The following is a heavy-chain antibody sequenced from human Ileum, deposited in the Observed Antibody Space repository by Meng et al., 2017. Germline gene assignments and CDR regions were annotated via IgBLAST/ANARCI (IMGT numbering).Heavy chain of an antibody. Sequence: SETLSLTCTVSGGSISSYYWSWIRQPAGKGLEWIGRIYTSGSTNYNPSLKSRVTMSVDTSKNQFSLKLSPVTAADTAVYYCARDMLITFGGVIVNVYFYYWGQGTRVTVSS. CDR2: IYTSGST. CDR3: ARDMLITFGGVIVNVYFYY. J-gene: IGHJ4*01. CDR1: GGSISSYY. V-gene: IGHV4-4*07. D-gene: IGHD3-16*02.